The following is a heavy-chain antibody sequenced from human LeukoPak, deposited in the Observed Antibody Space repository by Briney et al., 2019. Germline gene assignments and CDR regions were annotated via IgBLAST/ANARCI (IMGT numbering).Heavy chain of an antibody. CDR3: ARPVVIAAAGAFDI. J-gene: IGHJ3*02. D-gene: IGHD6-13*01. V-gene: IGHV3-66*02. CDR2: IYSGGST. CDR1: GFTVSSNY. Sequence: GFLRLSCAASGFTVSSNYMSWVRQAPGKGLEWVSVIYSGGSTYYADSVKGRFTISRDNSKNTLYLQMNSLRAEDTAVYYCARPVVIAAAGAFDIWGQGTMVTVSS.